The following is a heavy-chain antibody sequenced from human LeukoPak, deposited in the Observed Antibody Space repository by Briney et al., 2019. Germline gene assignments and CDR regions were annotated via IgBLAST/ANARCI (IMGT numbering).Heavy chain of an antibody. CDR1: GFTVSTNY. CDR2: IYSDGRT. J-gene: IGHJ4*01. Sequence: GGSLRLSCAASGFTVSTNYMSWVRQAPGKGLEWVSVIYSDGRTYYADSVKGRFTISRDNSKNTLYLQMNSLRAEDTAIYYFAKDYTKGVGATDYWGHGTLVTVSS. CDR3: AKDYTKGVGATDY. D-gene: IGHD1-26*01. V-gene: IGHV3-53*01.